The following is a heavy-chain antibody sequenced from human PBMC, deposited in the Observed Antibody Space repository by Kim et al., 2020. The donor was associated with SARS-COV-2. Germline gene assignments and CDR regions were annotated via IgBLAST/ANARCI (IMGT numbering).Heavy chain of an antibody. V-gene: IGHV4-34*01. Sequence: SETLSLTCAVYGGSFSGYYWSWIRQPPGKGLEWIGEINHSGSTNYNPSLKSRVTISVDTSKNQFSLKLSSVTAADTAVYYCASGMVGSSYYFDYWGQGTLVTVSS. J-gene: IGHJ4*02. CDR1: GGSFSGYY. D-gene: IGHD6-6*01. CDR3: ASGMVGSSYYFDY. CDR2: INHSGST.